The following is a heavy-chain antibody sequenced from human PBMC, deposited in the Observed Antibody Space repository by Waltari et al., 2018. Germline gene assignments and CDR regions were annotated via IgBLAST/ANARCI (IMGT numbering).Heavy chain of an antibody. CDR3: GRGILNSTGPPGV. Sequence: QVQLVQSGAEVKKPGSSVKVSCKASGGTFSSYAISWVRQAPGQGLEWMGRVTLTFGIATYEQTSQDRVTITAEEFTSTCFMEMSSLGSEATAVEYCGRGILNSTGPPGVWGKGTTVTVSS. V-gene: IGHV1-69*15. CDR2: VTLTFGIA. D-gene: IGHD2-21*01. J-gene: IGHJ6*04. CDR1: GGTFSSYA.